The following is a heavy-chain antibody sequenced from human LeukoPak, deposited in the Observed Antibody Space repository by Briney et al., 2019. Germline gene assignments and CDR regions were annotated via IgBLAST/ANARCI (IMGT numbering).Heavy chain of an antibody. V-gene: IGHV1-8*01. J-gene: IGHJ3*02. CDR1: GYTFTSYD. CDR3: ARDYGGPPADAFDI. D-gene: IGHD4-23*01. Sequence: ASVKVSCKASGYTFTSYDINWVRQATGHGLEWMGWMNPNSGNTGYAQKFQGRVTMTRNTSISTAYMELNSLRYEDTAVYYCARDYGGPPADAFDIWGQGTMVTVSS. CDR2: MNPNSGNT.